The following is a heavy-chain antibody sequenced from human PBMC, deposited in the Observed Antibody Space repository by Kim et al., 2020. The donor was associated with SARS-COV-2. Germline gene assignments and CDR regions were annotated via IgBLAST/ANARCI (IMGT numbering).Heavy chain of an antibody. CDR3: AKQVSTMIRGPLDY. CDR2: INGGGSGA. Sequence: GGSLRLSCAASGLTFSSYAMSWVRQAPGKGLEWVSSINGGGSGAYYTDSVKGRFTISRDNSKNTVYLQMNSVRAEDSAVYYCAKQVSTMIRGPLDYWGQGTLVTVSS. CDR1: GLTFSSYA. V-gene: IGHV3-23*01. J-gene: IGHJ4*02. D-gene: IGHD5-12*01.